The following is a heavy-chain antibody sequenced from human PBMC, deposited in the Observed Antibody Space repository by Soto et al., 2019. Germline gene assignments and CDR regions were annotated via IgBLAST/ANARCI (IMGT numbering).Heavy chain of an antibody. D-gene: IGHD5-12*01. CDR3: ARDQGGYGIFDD. CDR2: ISGHNGVT. CDR1: GYTFTSSG. J-gene: IGHJ4*02. V-gene: IGHV1-18*04. Sequence: QVQLVQSGPEVKKPEASVKVSCKTSGYTFTSSGISWVRHAPGQGPEWMGWISGHNGVTNFARNFQDRVTLTIDSSTTTAYVEVRSLRFADTAICYCARDQGGYGIFDDWGQGTLVTVSS.